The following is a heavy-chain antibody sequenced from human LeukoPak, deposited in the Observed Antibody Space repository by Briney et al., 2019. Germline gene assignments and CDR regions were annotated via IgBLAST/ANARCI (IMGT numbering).Heavy chain of an antibody. CDR1: GDSLSINSAP. CDR2: TYYRSKWYK. D-gene: IGHD3-10*01. CDR3: AMSIITMVRGVNHHYYYYYGMDV. Sequence: SQTLPLTFAISGDSLSINSAPWNWLRQSPARGLEWLGRTYYRSKWYKDDAVYGKSQITINPDKSKNQFLLQLNSISPEDTAVYYCAMSIITMVRGVNHHYYYYYGMDVWGKGTTVTVSS. V-gene: IGHV6-1*01. J-gene: IGHJ6*04.